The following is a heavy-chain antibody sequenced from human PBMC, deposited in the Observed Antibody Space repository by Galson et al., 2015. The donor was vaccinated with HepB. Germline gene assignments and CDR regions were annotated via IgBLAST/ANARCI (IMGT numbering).Heavy chain of an antibody. V-gene: IGHV1-2*06. CDR2: INPNSGGT. J-gene: IGHJ4*02. CDR1: GYTFTGYY. Sequence: SVKVSCKASGYTFTGYYMHWARQAPGQGLEWMGRINPNSGGTNYAQKFQGRVTMTRDTSISTAYMELSRLRSEDTAVYYCAIIPGPYDSSGYSDYWGQGTLVTVSS. CDR3: AIIPGPYDSSGYSDY. D-gene: IGHD3-22*01.